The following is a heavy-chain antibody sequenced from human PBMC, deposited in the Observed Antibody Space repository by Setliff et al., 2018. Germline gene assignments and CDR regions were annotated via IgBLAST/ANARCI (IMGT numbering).Heavy chain of an antibody. CDR2: IQKSGGT. V-gene: IGHV4-59*01. CDR3: ARLSWDGLRYHGLDV. D-gene: IGHD3-10*01. J-gene: IGHJ6*02. CDR1: GVSISNYY. Sequence: SETLSLTCYVSGVSISNYYWSWIRQPPGKGLECIGYIQKSGGTNYNPSLKSRVTISVDTSTNQFSLKLRSVTAADTAVYYCARLSWDGLRYHGLDVWGQGTTVTVSS.